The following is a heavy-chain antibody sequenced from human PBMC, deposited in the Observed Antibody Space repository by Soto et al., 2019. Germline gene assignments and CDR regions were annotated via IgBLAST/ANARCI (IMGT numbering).Heavy chain of an antibody. Sequence: GGSLRLSCAATEIGFSSYTMHWVRQAPGKGLEWVSSISSISNFIYYADSVKGRFTISRDNDKSSLYLQMDSLRVEDTAVYYCAREGARSSGCFEYWGQGTLVTVSS. J-gene: IGHJ4*02. CDR2: ISSISNFI. D-gene: IGHD6-19*01. CDR1: EIGFSSYT. CDR3: AREGARSSGCFEY. V-gene: IGHV3-21*06.